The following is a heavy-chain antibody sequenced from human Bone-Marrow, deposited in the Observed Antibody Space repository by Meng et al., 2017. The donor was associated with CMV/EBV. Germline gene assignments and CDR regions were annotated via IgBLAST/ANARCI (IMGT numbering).Heavy chain of an antibody. CDR3: ERDKSTFKYYDRSGYSL. CDR2: ISYDVSSK. V-gene: IGHV3-30-3*01. CDR1: RSTFSSYA. D-gene: IGHD3-22*01. J-gene: IGHJ4*02. Sequence: GESLKISCSASRSTFSSYAMHWVRQAPGKGLEWVAVISYDVSSKYYADSVKGRFTISRDNSKHTLFLQMNSLRAEETAMYYCERDKSTFKYYDRSGYSLWGQGTLVTVSS.